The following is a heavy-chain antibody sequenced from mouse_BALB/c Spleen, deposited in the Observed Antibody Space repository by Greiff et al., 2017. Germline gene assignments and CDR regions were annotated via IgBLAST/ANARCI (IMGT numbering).Heavy chain of an antibody. CDR2: INPSTGYT. CDR1: GYTFTSYW. J-gene: IGHJ3*01. D-gene: IGHD2-2*01. CDR3: ARREVTTEFAY. Sequence: QVQLQQSGAELAKPGASVKMSCKASGYTFTSYWMHWVKQRPGQGLEWIGYINPSTGYTEYNQKFKDKATLTADKSSSTAYMQLSSLTSEDSAVYYCARREVTTEFAYWGQGTLVTVSA. V-gene: IGHV1-7*01.